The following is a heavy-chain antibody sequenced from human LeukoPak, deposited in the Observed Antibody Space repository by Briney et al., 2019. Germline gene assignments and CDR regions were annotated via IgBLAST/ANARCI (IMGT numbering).Heavy chain of an antibody. CDR1: GFTFSSYA. D-gene: IGHD6-19*01. V-gene: IGHV3-30-3*01. CDR2: ISYDGSNK. CDR3: ARGLAGAVNVMDV. Sequence: GGSLRLSCAAPGFTFSSYAMHWVRQAPGKGLEWVAVISYDGSNKYYADSVKGRFTISRDNSKNTLYLQMNSLRAEDTAVYYCARGLAGAVNVMDVWGQGTTVTVSS. J-gene: IGHJ6*02.